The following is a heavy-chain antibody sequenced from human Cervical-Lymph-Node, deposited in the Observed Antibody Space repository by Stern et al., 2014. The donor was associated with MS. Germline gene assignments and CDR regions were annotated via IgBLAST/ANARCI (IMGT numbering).Heavy chain of an antibody. Sequence: MQLVQSGGGLVQPGGSLNLSCAASAFTLSSYWMHWVRQTPGKGLEWVARIDSDGSSIRYSDVVKGRFAISTDNAKNTLYLQMNSLRAEDTAVYYCARDDGDYGDNYYGMDVWGQGTTVTVSS. D-gene: IGHD4-17*01. J-gene: IGHJ6*02. V-gene: IGHV3-74*02. CDR3: ARDDGDYGDNYYGMDV. CDR1: AFTLSSYW. CDR2: IDSDGSSI.